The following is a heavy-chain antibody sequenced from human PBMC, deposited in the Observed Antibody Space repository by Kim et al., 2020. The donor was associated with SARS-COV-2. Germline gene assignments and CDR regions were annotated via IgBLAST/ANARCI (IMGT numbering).Heavy chain of an antibody. CDR2: IIPIFGTA. J-gene: IGHJ4*02. CDR1: GGTFSSYA. Sequence: SVKVSCKASGGTFSSYAISWVRQAPGQGLEWMGGIIPIFGTANYAQKFQGRVTITADESTSTAYMELSSLRSEDTAVYYCARWEYYGSGSYNWGQGTLVTVSS. CDR3: ARWEYYGSGSYN. D-gene: IGHD3-10*01. V-gene: IGHV1-69*13.